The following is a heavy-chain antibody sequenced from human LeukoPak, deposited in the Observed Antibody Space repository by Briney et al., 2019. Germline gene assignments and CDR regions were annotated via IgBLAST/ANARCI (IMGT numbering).Heavy chain of an antibody. CDR2: ISSSGSTI. CDR3: ARDLYCSSTSCYRYGMDV. D-gene: IGHD2-2*01. J-gene: IGHJ6*02. V-gene: IGHV3-48*03. CDR1: GFTFSSYE. Sequence: GGSLRLSCAASGFTFSSYEMNWVRQAPGKGLEWVSYISSSGSTIYYADSVKGRFTISRDNAKNSLYLQMNSLRAEDTAVYYCARDLYCSSTSCYRYGMDVWGQGTTVTVSS.